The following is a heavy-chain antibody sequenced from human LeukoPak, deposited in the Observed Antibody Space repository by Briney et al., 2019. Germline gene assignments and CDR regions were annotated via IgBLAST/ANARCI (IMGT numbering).Heavy chain of an antibody. V-gene: IGHV4-34*01. CDR2: INHSGST. CDR1: GGSFSGYY. CDR3: ARGPDFPLYGSGILPRNYYYYYYMDV. Sequence: SETLSLTCAVYGGSFSGYYWSWIRQPPGKGLEWIGEINHSGSTNYNPSLKSRVTISVDTYKNQFSLKLSSVTAADTAVYYCARGPDFPLYGSGILPRNYYYYYYMDVWGKGTTVTVSS. J-gene: IGHJ6*03. D-gene: IGHD3-10*01.